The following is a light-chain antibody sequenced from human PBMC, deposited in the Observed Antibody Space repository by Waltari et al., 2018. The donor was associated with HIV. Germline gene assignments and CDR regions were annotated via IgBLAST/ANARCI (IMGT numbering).Light chain of an antibody. CDR2: EVS. J-gene: IGLJ1*01. Sequence: QSALTQPASVSGSPGQSITISCTGTTSDVGGYKYVSWYQQHPDKAPKLVVYEVSNRPSGISIRSSGSKSGNTASLTISVLQAEDEADYYCSSYTSRNTRVFGTGTKVTVL. V-gene: IGLV2-14*01. CDR1: TSDVGGYKY. CDR3: SSYTSRNTRV.